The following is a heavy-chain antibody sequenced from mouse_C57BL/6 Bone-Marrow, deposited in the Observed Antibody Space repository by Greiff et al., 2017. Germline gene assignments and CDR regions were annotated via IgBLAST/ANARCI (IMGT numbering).Heavy chain of an antibody. Sequence: QVQLQQPGAELVRPGTSVKLSCKASGYTFTSYWMHWVKQRPGQGLEWIGGIDPSDSYTNYNQKFKGKATLTVDTSSSTAYMQLSSLTSEDSAVYYCARLRSRFFDYWGQGTTLTVSS. CDR2: IDPSDSYT. J-gene: IGHJ2*01. CDR3: ARLRSRFFDY. CDR1: GYTFTSYW. V-gene: IGHV1-59*01.